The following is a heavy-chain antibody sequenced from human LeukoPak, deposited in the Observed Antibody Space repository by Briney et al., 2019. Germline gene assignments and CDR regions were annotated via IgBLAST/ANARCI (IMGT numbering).Heavy chain of an antibody. CDR3: ARESRHQLAHFDY. CDR2: IYYSGST. D-gene: IGHD6-13*01. J-gene: IGHJ4*02. V-gene: IGHV4-59*01. CDR1: GGSISSYY. Sequence: SETLSLTGTVSGGSISSYYWSWIRQPPGKGLEWIGYIYYSGSTNYNPSLKSRVTISVDTSKNQFSLKLSSVTAADTAVYYCARESRHQLAHFDYWGQGTLVTVSS.